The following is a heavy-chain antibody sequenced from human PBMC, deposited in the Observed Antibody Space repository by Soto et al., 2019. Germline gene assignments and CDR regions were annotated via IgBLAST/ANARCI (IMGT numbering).Heavy chain of an antibody. Sequence: QVQLQESGPGLVKPSGTLSLTCAVSGGSVSSPNWWSWVRQPPGKGLEWIGEMYHSGSTNYNPSLKSRVSMSVDKAKNQFSLNLSSVTAADTAVYYCARGMEAPGAPWFDPWGQGILVTVSS. CDR2: MYHSGST. J-gene: IGHJ5*02. D-gene: IGHD6-13*01. CDR1: GGSVSSPNW. V-gene: IGHV4-4*02. CDR3: ARGMEAPGAPWFDP.